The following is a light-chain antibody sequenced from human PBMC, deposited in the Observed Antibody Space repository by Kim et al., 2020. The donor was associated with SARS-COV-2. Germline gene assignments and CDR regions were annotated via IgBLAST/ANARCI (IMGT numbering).Light chain of an antibody. J-gene: IGKJ3*01. V-gene: IGKV2-30*01. CDR1: QSIVYSDGNTY. CDR2: KVS. Sequence: PASISCRSSQSIVYSDGNTYLNWFHQRPGQSPRRLIYKVSNRDSGVPDRFSGSGSGTDFTLQISRVEAEDVGVYYCMQCTHWPFTFGPGTKVDIK. CDR3: MQCTHWPFT.